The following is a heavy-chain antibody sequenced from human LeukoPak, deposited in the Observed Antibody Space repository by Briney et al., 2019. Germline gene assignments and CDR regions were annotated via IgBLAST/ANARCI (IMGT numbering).Heavy chain of an antibody. CDR1: GFTFSSYW. J-gene: IGHJ4*02. V-gene: IGHV3-7*01. Sequence: GGSLRLSCAASGFTFSSYWMNWVRQAPGKGLEWVANIKEDGSEKCSVDSVKGRFTVSRDNAKNSLYLQMNSLRAEDTAVYYCARGPSGYHNTGGQGTLVTVSS. CDR2: IKEDGSEK. CDR3: ARGPSGYHNT. D-gene: IGHD5-12*01.